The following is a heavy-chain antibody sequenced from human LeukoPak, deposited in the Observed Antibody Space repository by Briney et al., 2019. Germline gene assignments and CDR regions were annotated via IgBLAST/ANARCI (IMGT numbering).Heavy chain of an antibody. D-gene: IGHD3-3*01. CDR3: ARVPDAPRRFLEWMGDAFDI. CDR1: GYTFTSYG. V-gene: IGHV1-18*01. J-gene: IGHJ3*02. Sequence: GASVKVSCKASGYTFTSYGISWVRQAPGQGLEWMGWISAYNGNTNYAQKLQGRVTMTRDTSISTAYMELSRLRSDDTAVYYCARVPDAPRRFLEWMGDAFDIWGQGTMVTVSS. CDR2: ISAYNGNT.